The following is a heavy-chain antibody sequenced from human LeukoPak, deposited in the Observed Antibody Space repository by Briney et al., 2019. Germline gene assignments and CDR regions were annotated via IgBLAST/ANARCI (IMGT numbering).Heavy chain of an antibody. CDR1: GFTFSSYA. CDR2: ISYDGSNK. Sequence: GGSLRLSCAASGFTFSSYAMSWVREAPGKGLEWVAVISYDGSNKYYADSVKGRFTISRDNSKNTLYLQMNSLRAEDTAVYYCAKDYYDILTGYYPDYWGQGTLVTVSS. V-gene: IGHV3-30*18. J-gene: IGHJ4*02. D-gene: IGHD3-9*01. CDR3: AKDYYDILTGYYPDY.